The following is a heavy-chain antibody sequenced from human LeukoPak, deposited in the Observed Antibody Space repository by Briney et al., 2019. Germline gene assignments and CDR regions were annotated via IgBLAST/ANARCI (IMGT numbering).Heavy chain of an antibody. J-gene: IGHJ4*02. CDR1: GFTFTRYS. CDR3: ARGDYYASGTYDIAY. V-gene: IGHV3-48*02. CDR2: ISSSSSDI. D-gene: IGHD3-10*01. Sequence: GGSLRLSSATSGFTFTRYSMNWVRQAPGQGLVWVSYISSSSSDIYYADSVKGRFTISRDNAKSSLSLQMNSLRDEDTAVYYSARGDYYASGTYDIAYGSQGTLVTVSS.